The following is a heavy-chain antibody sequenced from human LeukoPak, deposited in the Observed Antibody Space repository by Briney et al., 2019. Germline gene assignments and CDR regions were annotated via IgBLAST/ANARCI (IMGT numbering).Heavy chain of an antibody. D-gene: IGHD3-16*01. J-gene: IGHJ6*03. CDR3: ARNTILGAYYYMDV. V-gene: IGHV4-34*01. CDR2: INHSGST. CDR1: GGSFSGYY. Sequence: SSETLSLTCAVYGGSFSGYYWSWIRQPPGKGLEWIGEINHSGSTNYNPSLKSRVTISVDTSKNQFSLKLSSVTAADTAVYYCARNTILGAYYYMDVWGKGTTVTVSS.